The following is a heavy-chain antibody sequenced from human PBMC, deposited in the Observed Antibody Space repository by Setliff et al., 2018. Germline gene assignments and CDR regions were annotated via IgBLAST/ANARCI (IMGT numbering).Heavy chain of an antibody. CDR3: ALFGDRDTFDT. Sequence: GGSLRLPCAAAGSTFDDYAMHWVRQAPGKGLEWVSGICGSGGATYYAASVKGRFTISRDNSRNTLYLQMNSLRAEDTAFYHCALFGDRDTFDTWGQGTMVTVSS. CDR1: GSTFDDYA. V-gene: IGHV3-23*01. CDR2: ICGSGGAT. J-gene: IGHJ3*02. D-gene: IGHD3-16*01.